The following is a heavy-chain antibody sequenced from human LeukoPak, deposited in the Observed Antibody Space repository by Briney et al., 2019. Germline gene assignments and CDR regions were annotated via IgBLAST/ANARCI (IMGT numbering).Heavy chain of an antibody. CDR2: IRYDGSNK. V-gene: IGHV3-30*02. CDR3: AKGKVAAADPPGY. CDR1: GFTFSSYG. D-gene: IGHD6-13*01. Sequence: HPGGSLRLSCAASGFTFSSYGMHWVRQAPGKGLEWVAFIRYDGSNKYYADSVKGRFTISRDNSKNTLYLQMNSLRAEDTAVYYCAKGKVAAADPPGYWGQGTLVTVSS. J-gene: IGHJ4*02.